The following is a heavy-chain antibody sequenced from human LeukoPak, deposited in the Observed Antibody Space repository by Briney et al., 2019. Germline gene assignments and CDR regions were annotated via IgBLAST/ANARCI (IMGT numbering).Heavy chain of an antibody. CDR1: GYTFTDYY. J-gene: IGHJ6*03. V-gene: IGHV1-2*02. CDR3: ARGVTGAYYYYYMDV. D-gene: IGHD2-21*02. Sequence: ASVKVSCKASGYTFTDYYIHWVRQAPGRGLEWMGWINPNNGGTNYAQKFQGRVTLTRDTSISTAYMELSSLRSDDSAVYYCARGVTGAYYYYYMDVWGKGTTVTISS. CDR2: INPNNGGT.